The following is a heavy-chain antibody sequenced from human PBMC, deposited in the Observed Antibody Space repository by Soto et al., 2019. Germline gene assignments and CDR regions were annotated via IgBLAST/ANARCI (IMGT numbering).Heavy chain of an antibody. D-gene: IGHD6-13*01. CDR2: INAGNGNT. V-gene: IGHV1-3*01. Sequence: ASVKVSCKASGYTFTSYAMHWVRQAPGQRLEWMGWINAGNGNTKYSQKLQGRVTITRDTSASTAYMELSSLRSEDTAVYYCARENLIAAAGTFYYYYYGMDVWGQGTTVTVSS. CDR3: ARENLIAAAGTFYYYYYGMDV. CDR1: GYTFTSYA. J-gene: IGHJ6*02.